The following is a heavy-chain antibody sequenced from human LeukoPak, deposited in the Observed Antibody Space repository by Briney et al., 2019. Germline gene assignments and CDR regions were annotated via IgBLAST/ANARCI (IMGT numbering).Heavy chain of an antibody. CDR1: GFTFSSYA. D-gene: IGHD3-22*01. Sequence: GGSLRLSCAASGFTFSSYAMHWVRQAPGKGLEWLGRIESRTDGETTDYLGLVRGRFTISRDDSINTLYLQMDSLRTEDTAVYYCATSPGYYDSSPFGYWGRGTLVTVSS. CDR2: IESRTDGETT. CDR3: ATSPGYYDSSPFGY. V-gene: IGHV3-15*04. J-gene: IGHJ4*02.